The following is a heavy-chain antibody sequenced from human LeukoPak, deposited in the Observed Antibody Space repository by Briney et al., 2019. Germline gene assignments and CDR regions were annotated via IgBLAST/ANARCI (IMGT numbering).Heavy chain of an antibody. CDR1: GFTFGHYA. CDR2: IAYDGSNK. CDR3: VRENYGEYYFDY. V-gene: IGHV3-30-3*01. Sequence: GRSLRLSCAASGFTFGHYAMHWVRQAPGKGLEWVAVIAYDGSNKFYADPVKGRLTISRDNSKNTLYLQMNSLRAEDRAVYYCVRENYGEYYFDYWGQGTLVTVSS. D-gene: IGHD4-17*01. J-gene: IGHJ4*02.